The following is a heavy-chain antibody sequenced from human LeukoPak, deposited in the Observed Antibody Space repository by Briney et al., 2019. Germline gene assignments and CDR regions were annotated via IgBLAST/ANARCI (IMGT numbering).Heavy chain of an antibody. CDR1: GFTFSGYV. CDR3: AKSPRDQGFYYYMDV. CDR2: IWYGGSNK. J-gene: IGHJ6*03. V-gene: IGHV3-30*02. D-gene: IGHD2-2*01. Sequence: PGGSLRLSCAASGFTFSGYVMTWVRQAPGKGLEWVAVIWYGGSNKYYADSVKGRFTISRDNSKNTLYLQMNSLRAEDTAVYYCAKSPRDQGFYYYMDVWGKGTTVTVSS.